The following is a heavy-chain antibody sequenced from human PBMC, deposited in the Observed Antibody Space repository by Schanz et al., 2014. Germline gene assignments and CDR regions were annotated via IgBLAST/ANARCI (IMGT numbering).Heavy chain of an antibody. CDR2: IIPILGIA. V-gene: IGHV1-69*04. Sequence: QVQLVQSGAEVKKPGASVKVSCKASGYTFTSYGISWVRQAPGQGLEWMGRIIPILGIANYAQKFQGRVTITADKSTFTAYMELSSLASEDTAVYYCARGQRRTIGRPFGPWGQGTLVTVSS. J-gene: IGHJ5*02. CDR3: ARGQRRTIGRPFGP. D-gene: IGHD6-25*01. CDR1: GYTFTSYG.